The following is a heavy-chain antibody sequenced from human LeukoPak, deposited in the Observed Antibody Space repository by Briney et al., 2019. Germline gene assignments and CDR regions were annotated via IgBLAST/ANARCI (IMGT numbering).Heavy chain of an antibody. D-gene: IGHD6-13*01. J-gene: IGHJ4*02. CDR1: GFTFSTYA. V-gene: IGHV3-64*01. CDR3: ARYSSGSCYGY. CDR2: ISTDGGGT. Sequence: GGSLGLSCAASGFTFSTYAMHWVRQAPGRGLEYVSAISTDGGGTYYANSVKGRFTISRDNSKNTLYLQMGSLRAEDMAVYYCARYSSGSCYGYWGQGTLVTVSS.